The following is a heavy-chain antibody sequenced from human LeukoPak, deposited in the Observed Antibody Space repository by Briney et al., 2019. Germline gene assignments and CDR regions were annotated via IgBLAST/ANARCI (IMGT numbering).Heavy chain of an antibody. CDR2: INPNSGGT. CDR1: GYTFTGYY. Sequence: ASVKVSCKASGYTFTGYYMHWVRQAPGQGLEWMGWINPNSGGTNYAQKFQGRVTMTRDTSISTAYMELSRLRSDDTAVYYWARVSYDYVWGSYRYTRAFDIWGQGTMATVSS. CDR3: ARVSYDYVWGSYRYTRAFDI. D-gene: IGHD3-16*02. V-gene: IGHV1-2*02. J-gene: IGHJ3*02.